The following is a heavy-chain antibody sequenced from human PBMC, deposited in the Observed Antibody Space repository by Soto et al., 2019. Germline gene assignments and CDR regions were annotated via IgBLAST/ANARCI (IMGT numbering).Heavy chain of an antibody. CDR2: INPSGGST. CDR1: RYTFTCCY. V-gene: IGHV1-46*01. Sequence: GVPVKVSCKAPRYTFTCCYMHWVRQSPGQGLEWMGIINPSGGSTSYAQKFQGRVTMTRDTSTSTVYMELSSLRSEDTAVYYCARAQYPYYDFLSGPPSPYYYYYGMDVWGQGTTVTVSS. J-gene: IGHJ6*02. CDR3: ARAQYPYYDFLSGPPSPYYYYYGMDV. D-gene: IGHD3-3*01.